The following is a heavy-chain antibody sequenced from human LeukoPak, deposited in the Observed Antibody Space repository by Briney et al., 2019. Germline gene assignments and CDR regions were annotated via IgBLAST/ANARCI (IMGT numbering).Heavy chain of an antibody. CDR2: IYYSGST. J-gene: IGHJ4*02. Sequence: SETLSLTCTVSGDPISSGDYYWTWIRQHPGKGLEWIGCIYYSGSTYYNLSLKSRVIISADTSKNHFSLKLSSVTAADTAVYYCARVREATIAPFFDYWGQGILVTVSS. CDR3: ARVREATIAPFFDY. CDR1: GDPISSGDYY. D-gene: IGHD6-13*01. V-gene: IGHV4-31*03.